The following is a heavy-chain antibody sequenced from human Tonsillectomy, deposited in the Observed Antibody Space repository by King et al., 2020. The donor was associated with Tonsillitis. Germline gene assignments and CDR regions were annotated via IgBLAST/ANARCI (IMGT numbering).Heavy chain of an antibody. CDR2: SSGYNGKT. Sequence: QLVQSGAEVKKPGASVKVSCKASGYNFPNYGISWVRQAPGQGLEWMGWSSGYNGKTNYAQKFQGRVIMTKDTSTSTAYMELRSLRSDDPAVSYCAREYNTNYYDSGSYSNDYYGMDVWGQGTTVTVSS. D-gene: IGHD3-10*01. CDR1: GYNFPNYG. V-gene: IGHV1-18*01. J-gene: IGHJ6*02. CDR3: AREYNTNYYDSGSYSNDYYGMDV.